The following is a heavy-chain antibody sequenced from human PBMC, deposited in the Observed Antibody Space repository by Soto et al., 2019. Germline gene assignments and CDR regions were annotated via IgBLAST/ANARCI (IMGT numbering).Heavy chain of an antibody. V-gene: IGHV1-18*01. CDR2: ISAYNGNT. J-gene: IGHJ4*01. D-gene: IGHD3-22*01. CDR1: GYTFTSYG. CDR3: ARGPHYYDSSGYPEPFDY. Sequence: ASVKVSCKASGYTFTSYGISWVRQAPGQGLEWMGWISAYNGNTNYAQKLQGRVTMTTDTSTSTAYMELRSLRSDDTAVYYCARGPHYYDSSGYPEPFDYWGQGTLVTVSS.